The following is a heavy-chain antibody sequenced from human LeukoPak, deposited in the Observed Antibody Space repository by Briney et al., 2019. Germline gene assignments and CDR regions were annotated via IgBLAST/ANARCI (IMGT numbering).Heavy chain of an antibody. D-gene: IGHD6-25*01. J-gene: IGHJ4*02. Sequence: PGGSLRLSCAASGFTFSSYAMSWVRQAPGKGLEWVSAISGSGGSTYYADSVKGRFTISRDNSKNTLYLQMNSLRAEDTAVYYCAKSHSSVHRRGYFDYWGQGTLVTVSS. V-gene: IGHV3-23*01. CDR2: ISGSGGST. CDR3: AKSHSSVHRRGYFDY. CDR1: GFTFSSYA.